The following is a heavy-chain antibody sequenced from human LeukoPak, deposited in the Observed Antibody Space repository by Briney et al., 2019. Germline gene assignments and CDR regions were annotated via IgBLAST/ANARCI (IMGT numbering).Heavy chain of an antibody. V-gene: IGHV3-53*01. D-gene: IGHD6-13*01. J-gene: IGHJ4*02. CDR2: IFSSGPT. CDR3: ARSPGSTWSFDY. CDR1: GFNVSNNY. Sequence: GGPLRLSCAASGFNVSNNYMNWVRQAPGKGLEWVSVIFSSGPTYYADSVKGRFTISRDNAKNSLYLQMNSLRAEDTAVYYCARSPGSTWSFDYWGQGTLVTVSS.